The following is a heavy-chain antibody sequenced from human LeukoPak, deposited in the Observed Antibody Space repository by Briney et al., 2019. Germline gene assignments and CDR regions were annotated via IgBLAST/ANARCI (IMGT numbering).Heavy chain of an antibody. Sequence: PSGTLSLTCAVSGGSISSNNWWSWVRQPPGKGLEWIGEIFHSGSTNYNPSLKSRVTISVDKSKNQFSLKLSSVTAADTAVYYCARSGSYYAQGFDYWGQGTLVTVSS. J-gene: IGHJ4*02. V-gene: IGHV4-4*02. D-gene: IGHD1-26*01. CDR3: ARSGSYYAQGFDY. CDR2: IFHSGST. CDR1: GGSISSNNW.